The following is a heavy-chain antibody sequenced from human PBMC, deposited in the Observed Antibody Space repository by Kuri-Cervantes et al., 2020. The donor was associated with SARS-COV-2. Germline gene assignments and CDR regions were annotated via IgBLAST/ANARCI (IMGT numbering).Heavy chain of an antibody. CDR3: ATARFDFWSGYSWGGAFDI. D-gene: IGHD3-3*01. V-gene: IGHV1-24*01. Sequence: ASVKVSCKVSGYTLTELSMHWVRQAPGKGLEWMGGFDPEDGETIYAQKFQGGVTMTEDTSTDTAYMELSSLRSEDTAVYYCATARFDFWSGYSWGGAFDIWGQGTMVTVSS. J-gene: IGHJ3*02. CDR1: GYTLTELS. CDR2: FDPEDGET.